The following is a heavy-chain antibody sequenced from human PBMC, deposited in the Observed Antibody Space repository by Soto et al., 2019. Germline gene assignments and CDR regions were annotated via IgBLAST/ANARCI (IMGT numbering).Heavy chain of an antibody. V-gene: IGHV5-51*01. CDR2: IYPSASDT. J-gene: IGHJ4*02. CDR1: GYNFAGYW. Sequence: GEAQKISWKGSGYNFAGYWIAWVREMPGKVLELIPTIYPSASDTRSRPSSQGQATISADKSISSAYLQWSSLRASDTAMYYCARGGVSTPTFAYWGQGPPATVS. D-gene: IGHD3-3*01. CDR3: ARGGVSTPTFAY.